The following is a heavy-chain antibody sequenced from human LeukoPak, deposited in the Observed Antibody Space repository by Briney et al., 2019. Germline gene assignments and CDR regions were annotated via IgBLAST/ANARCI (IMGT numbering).Heavy chain of an antibody. D-gene: IGHD1-26*01. Sequence: ASVKVSCKVSGYTLTELSMHWVRQAPGKGLEWMGGFDPEDGETIYAQKFQGRVTMTEDTSTDTAYMELSSLRSEDTAVYYCARGSGGSFSFAYWGQGTLVTVSS. CDR2: FDPEDGET. CDR3: ARGSGGSFSFAY. J-gene: IGHJ4*02. V-gene: IGHV1-24*01. CDR1: GYTLTELS.